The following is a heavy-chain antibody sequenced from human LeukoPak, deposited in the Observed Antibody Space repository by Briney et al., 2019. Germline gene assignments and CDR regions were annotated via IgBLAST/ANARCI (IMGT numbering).Heavy chain of an antibody. CDR1: GGSITSGEHY. CDR2: IYYSGST. Sequence: SETLSLTCTVSGGSITSGEHYCSWIRQSPGKGLEWIGSIYYSGSTYYDPSLKSRVTVSEDTSKNQFSLRLSSMTAADTAVYFCASHPSAFDAFDIWGQGTMVTVSS. CDR3: ASHPSAFDAFDI. V-gene: IGHV4-39*01. D-gene: IGHD2-2*01. J-gene: IGHJ3*02.